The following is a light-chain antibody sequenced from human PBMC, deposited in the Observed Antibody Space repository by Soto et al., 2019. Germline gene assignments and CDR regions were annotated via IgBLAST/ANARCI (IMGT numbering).Light chain of an antibody. V-gene: IGLV2-14*01. J-gene: IGLJ1*01. Sequence: QSALTQHASVSGSPGKSITISCTGPRNDVGGYNYVSWYQQHPGKAPKLMIYEVNNRPSGVSNRFSGSKSGNTASLTISGLQAEHGSDYYCSAYTSSTTLVFGTGNKLTVL. CDR2: EVN. CDR3: SAYTSSTTLV. CDR1: RNDVGGYNY.